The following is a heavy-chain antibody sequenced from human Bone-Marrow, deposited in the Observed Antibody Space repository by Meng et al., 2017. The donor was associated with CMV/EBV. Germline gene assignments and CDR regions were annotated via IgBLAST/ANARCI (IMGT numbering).Heavy chain of an antibody. V-gene: IGHV1-8*01. CDR1: GYTFTSYD. J-gene: IGHJ6*02. CDR3: ARVARPTLFYDFWSGYYGGGYYYGMDV. CDR2: MNPNSGNT. Sequence: ASVKVSCKASGYTFTSYDINWVRQATGQGLEWMGWMNPNSGNTGYAQKFQGRVTMTRNTSISTAYMELSSLRSEDTAVYYCARVARPTLFYDFWSGYYGGGYYYGMDVWGQGTTVTVSS. D-gene: IGHD3-3*01.